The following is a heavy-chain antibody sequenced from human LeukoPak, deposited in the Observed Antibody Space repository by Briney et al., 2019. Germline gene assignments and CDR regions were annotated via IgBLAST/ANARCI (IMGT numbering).Heavy chain of an antibody. Sequence: PSETLSLTCTASGCSISRGGYYWSWIRQRPGKGLEWIGYIYGRGATDYNPPLKGRISMSVDTSKNQSSLKLSSVTAADTAVHYCAGGPTSYDAFDIWGQGTMVTVSS. CDR1: GCSISRGGYY. D-gene: IGHD1-26*01. CDR3: AGGPTSYDAFDI. CDR2: IYGRGAT. V-gene: IGHV4-31*03. J-gene: IGHJ3*02.